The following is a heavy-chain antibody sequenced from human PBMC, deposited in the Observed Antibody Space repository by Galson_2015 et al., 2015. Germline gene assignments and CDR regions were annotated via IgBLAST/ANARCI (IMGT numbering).Heavy chain of an antibody. D-gene: IGHD2-15*01. V-gene: IGHV3-23*01. Sequence: SLRLSCAASGFTFSSYAMSWVRQAPGKGLEWVSAISGSGGSTYYADSVKGRFTIPRDNSKNTLYLQMNSLRAEDTAVYYCAKVGGYCSGGSCYSGAFEIWGQGTMVTVSS. CDR1: GFTFSSYA. J-gene: IGHJ3*02. CDR3: AKVGGYCSGGSCYSGAFEI. CDR2: ISGSGGST.